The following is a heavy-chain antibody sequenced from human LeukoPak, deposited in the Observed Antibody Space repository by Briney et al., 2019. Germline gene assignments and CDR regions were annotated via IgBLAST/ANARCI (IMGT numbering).Heavy chain of an antibody. V-gene: IGHV4-34*01. D-gene: IGHD2-8*01. CDR3: ARVGRRYCTNGVCSNWFDH. Sequence: PSETLSLTCAVYGGSFSGYYWSWIRQPPGKGLEWIGEINHSGSTNYNPSLKSRVTISVDTSKNQFSLKLSSVTAADTAVYYCARVGRRYCTNGVCSNWFDHWGQGTLVTVSS. CDR1: GGSFSGYY. CDR2: INHSGST. J-gene: IGHJ5*02.